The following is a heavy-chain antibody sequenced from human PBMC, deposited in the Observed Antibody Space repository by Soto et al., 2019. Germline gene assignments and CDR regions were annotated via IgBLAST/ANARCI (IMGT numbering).Heavy chain of an antibody. V-gene: IGHV5-10-1*01. CDR1: GYSFTTYW. CDR2: IDPSDSYT. CDR3: ARHGNLELGDWFDP. Sequence: ESLKISCKGSGYSFTTYWISWVRQMPGKGLEWMGRIDPSDSYTNYSPSFQGHVTISGDKSISTAYLQWSSLKASDTATYYCARHGNLELGDWFDPCGQGTLGTVS. J-gene: IGHJ5*02. D-gene: IGHD1-7*01.